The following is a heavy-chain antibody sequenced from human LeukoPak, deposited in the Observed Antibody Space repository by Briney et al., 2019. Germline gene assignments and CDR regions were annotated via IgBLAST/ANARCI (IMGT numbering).Heavy chain of an antibody. Sequence: GSLKLSCAASGFTVRSNYMRWVRQAPGTGLEWVSVIYSGGSTYYADSVKGRFTISRDNSKNTLYLQMNSLRAEDTAVYYCARTSRGNWGQGTLVTVSS. CDR1: GFTVRSNY. CDR3: ARTSRGN. CDR2: IYSGGST. V-gene: IGHV3-53*01. J-gene: IGHJ4*02.